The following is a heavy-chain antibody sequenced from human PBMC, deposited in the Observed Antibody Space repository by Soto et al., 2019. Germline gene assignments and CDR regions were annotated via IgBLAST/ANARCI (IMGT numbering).Heavy chain of an antibody. Sequence: SETLSLTCAVYGGSFSGYYWSWIRQPPGKGLEWIGEINHSGSTNYNPSLKSRVTISVDTSKNQFSLKLSSVTAADTAVYYCARGSWVGATHFDYWGQGTLVTVSS. J-gene: IGHJ4*02. D-gene: IGHD1-26*01. V-gene: IGHV4-34*01. CDR3: ARGSWVGATHFDY. CDR2: INHSGST. CDR1: GGSFSGYY.